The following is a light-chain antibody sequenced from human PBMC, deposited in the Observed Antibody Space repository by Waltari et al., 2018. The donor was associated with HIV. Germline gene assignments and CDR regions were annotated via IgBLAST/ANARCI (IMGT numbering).Light chain of an antibody. Sequence: QSALPPPAHVSGSPGQSNTITCPGTSSDVGGYYLLLSYQQHPGKAPKLMIYEVSKRPSGVSNRFSGYKSGNTASLTISGLQAEDEADYYCCAYAGRTTYVIFGGGTKLTVL. CDR3: CAYAGRTTYVI. CDR2: EVS. V-gene: IGLV2-23*02. CDR1: SSDVGGYYL. J-gene: IGLJ2*01.